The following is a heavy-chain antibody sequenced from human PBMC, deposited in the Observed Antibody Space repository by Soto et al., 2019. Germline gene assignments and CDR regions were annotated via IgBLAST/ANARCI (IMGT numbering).Heavy chain of an antibody. CDR2: IYYSGST. D-gene: IGHD1-1*01. Sequence: SETLSLTCTVSGGSISSGDYYWSWIRQPPGKGLEWIGYIYYSGSTYYNPSLKSRVTISVDTSKNQFSLKLSSVTAADTAVYYCARAPTRGRAFDIWGQGTMVTVSS. CDR3: ARAPTRGRAFDI. V-gene: IGHV4-30-4*01. CDR1: GGSISSGDYY. J-gene: IGHJ3*02.